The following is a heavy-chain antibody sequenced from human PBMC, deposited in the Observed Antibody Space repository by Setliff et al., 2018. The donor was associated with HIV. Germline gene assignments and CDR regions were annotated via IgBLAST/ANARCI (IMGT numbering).Heavy chain of an antibody. D-gene: IGHD3-10*01. Sequence: GESLKISCKGSGYSFTNYWIGWVRQMPGKGLEWMAIIYCGDSRTRYSPSFQGQVTISADKSITTAYLQWSSLKASDTAIYYCGRYASGSYYFDYWGQGTLVTVSS. J-gene: IGHJ4*02. CDR1: GYSFTNYW. CDR2: IYCGDSRT. CDR3: GRYASGSYYFDY. V-gene: IGHV5-51*01.